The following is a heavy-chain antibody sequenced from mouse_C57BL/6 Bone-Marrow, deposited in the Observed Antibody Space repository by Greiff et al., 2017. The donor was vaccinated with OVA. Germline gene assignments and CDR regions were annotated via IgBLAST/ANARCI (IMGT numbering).Heavy chain of an antibody. D-gene: IGHD2-3*01. V-gene: IGHV6-3*01. CDR2: IRLKSDNYAT. CDR1: GFTFSNYW. Sequence: EVMLVESGGGLVQPGGSMKLSCVASGFTFSNYWMNWVRQSPEKGLEWVAQIRLKSDNYATHYAESVKGRFTISRDDSKSSVYLQMNNLRAEDTGIYYCTAGVTTFFDYWGQGTTLTVSS. J-gene: IGHJ2*01. CDR3: TAGVTTFFDY.